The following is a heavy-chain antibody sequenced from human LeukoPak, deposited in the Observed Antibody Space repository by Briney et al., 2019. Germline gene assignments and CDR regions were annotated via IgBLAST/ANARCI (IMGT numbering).Heavy chain of an antibody. Sequence: ASVKVSCKASGGTFSSYAISWVRQAPGQGLEWMGGIIPIFGTANYAQKFQGRVTITTDESTSTAYMELSSLRSEDTAVYYCARARRAPDYFDYWGQGTLVTVSS. CDR3: ARARRAPDYFDY. J-gene: IGHJ4*02. CDR2: IIPIFGTA. V-gene: IGHV1-69*05. CDR1: GGTFSSYA.